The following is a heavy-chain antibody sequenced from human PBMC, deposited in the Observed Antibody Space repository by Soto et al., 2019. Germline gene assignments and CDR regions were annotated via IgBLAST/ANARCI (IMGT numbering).Heavy chain of an antibody. CDR2: IDPSDSYT. Sequence: ESLKISCKGSGYSFTSYWISWVRQIPGKGLEWMGRIDPSDSYTNYSPSFQGHVTISADKSISTAYLQWSSLKASDTAMYYCARRYCSGGSCYYYYGMDVWGQGTTVTVSS. J-gene: IGHJ6*02. D-gene: IGHD2-15*01. CDR3: ARRYCSGGSCYYYYGMDV. CDR1: GYSFTSYW. V-gene: IGHV5-10-1*01.